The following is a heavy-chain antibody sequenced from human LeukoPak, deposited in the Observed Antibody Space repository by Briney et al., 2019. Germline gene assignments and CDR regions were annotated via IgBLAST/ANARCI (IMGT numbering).Heavy chain of an antibody. V-gene: IGHV3-13*01. J-gene: IGHJ3*02. CDR3: AREVGTPQAFDI. Sequence: GGSLRLSCAASALTFSSYDMHWVRQGTGKGLEWVSGIVTVGDRYYAGSVKGRFTISRDNAKSSLYLQMNSLKGEDTAIYYCAREVGTPQAFDIWGQGTMVTVSS. D-gene: IGHD1-26*01. CDR2: IVTVGDR. CDR1: ALTFSSYD.